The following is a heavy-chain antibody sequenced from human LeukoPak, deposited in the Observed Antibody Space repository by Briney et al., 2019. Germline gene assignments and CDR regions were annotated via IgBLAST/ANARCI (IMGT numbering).Heavy chain of an antibody. Sequence: ASVKVSCKTSGYTFSNYYKHWLRQAPGQGLEWMGRINPNTGGANYAQNFQGRVTMTRDTSTSTAYMDLSRLTSDDTAIYYCAITYSNNAFDVWGQGTVVTVSS. V-gene: IGHV1-2*06. CDR1: GYTFSNYY. CDR3: AITYSNNAFDV. D-gene: IGHD2-15*01. J-gene: IGHJ3*01. CDR2: INPNTGGA.